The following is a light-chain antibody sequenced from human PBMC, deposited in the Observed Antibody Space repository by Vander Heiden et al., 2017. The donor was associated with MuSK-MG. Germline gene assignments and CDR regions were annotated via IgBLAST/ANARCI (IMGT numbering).Light chain of an antibody. V-gene: IGKV1-39*01. Sequence: DIQMTQSPSSLSASVGDRVTITCRASQSISSYLNWYQQKPGKAPRLLIYAASSLKSGVPSRISGSGSGTDFTLTISSRQPEDFATFYCQHRFSTPITFGGGTKVEIK. J-gene: IGKJ4*01. CDR3: QHRFSTPIT. CDR1: QSISSY. CDR2: AAS.